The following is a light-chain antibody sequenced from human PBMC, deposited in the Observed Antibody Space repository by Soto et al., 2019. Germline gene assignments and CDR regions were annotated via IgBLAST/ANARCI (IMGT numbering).Light chain of an antibody. Sequence: QSALTQPASVSGSPGQTITISCTGTSSGVGGYDYVSWHQQHPGKAPKLMIYDVSKRPSGVSNRFSGTKSGNTASLTISGLQAEDEADYYCSSKRGSTGVFGTGTKLTVL. CDR1: SSGVGGYDY. J-gene: IGLJ1*01. CDR2: DVS. V-gene: IGLV2-14*01. CDR3: SSKRGSTGV.